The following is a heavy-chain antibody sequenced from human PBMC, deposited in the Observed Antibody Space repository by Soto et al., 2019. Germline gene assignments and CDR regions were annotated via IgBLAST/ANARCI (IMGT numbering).Heavy chain of an antibody. CDR1: GFTFTSNG. Sequence: QVQLVESGGGVVQPGRSLRLSCAASGFTFTSNGMHWVRQAPGKGRGWVAVISFDGSNKYYADSVKGRFTISRDNSKNTLFLQMNSLRAEDTAVFYCAKGRYYDLYGLDVWGQGTTVTVSS. D-gene: IGHD3-22*01. CDR2: ISFDGSNK. J-gene: IGHJ6*02. V-gene: IGHV3-30*18. CDR3: AKGRYYDLYGLDV.